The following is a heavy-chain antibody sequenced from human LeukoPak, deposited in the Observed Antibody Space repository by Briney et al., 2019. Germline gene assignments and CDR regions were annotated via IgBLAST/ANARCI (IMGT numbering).Heavy chain of an antibody. CDR3: ARDKEPKYCSGGSCLYYYYYYMDV. V-gene: IGHV1-18*01. D-gene: IGHD2-15*01. CDR1: GYTFTSYG. Sequence: ASVTVSCKASGYTFTSYGISWVRQAPGQGLEWMGWISADNGNTNYAQKLQGRVTMTTDTSTSTAYMELRSLRSDDTAVYYCARDKEPKYCSGGSCLYYYYYYMDVWGKGTTVTVSS. J-gene: IGHJ6*03. CDR2: ISADNGNT.